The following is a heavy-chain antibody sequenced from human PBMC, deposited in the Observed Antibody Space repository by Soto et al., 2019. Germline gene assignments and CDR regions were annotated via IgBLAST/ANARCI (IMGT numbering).Heavy chain of an antibody. CDR1: GASVTSGSSY. D-gene: IGHD3-10*01. Sequence: QVQLQESGPGLVKPSETLSLTCSVSGASVTSGSSYWSWIRQPPGKGLEWIGYVYYTGSTNYNPSLKSRVTVSVDTSKSQFSLNLSSVTAADTAMYYCARGDSFGSGRELFDYWGQGILVTVSS. V-gene: IGHV4-61*01. CDR2: VYYTGST. J-gene: IGHJ4*02. CDR3: ARGDSFGSGRELFDY.